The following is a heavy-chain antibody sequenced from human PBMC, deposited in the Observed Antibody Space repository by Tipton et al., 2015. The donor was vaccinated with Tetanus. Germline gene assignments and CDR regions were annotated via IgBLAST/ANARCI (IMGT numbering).Heavy chain of an antibody. V-gene: IGHV1-18*01. CDR1: GYTFTNYG. D-gene: IGHD1-1*01. CDR3: ARGGTMDY. Sequence: QLVQSGAEVKKPGASVKVSCKGSGYTFTNYGINWVRQAPGQGLEWMGWINTDKGSTNYAQNLQGRVIMTTDTSTLTAYMELRSLRSDDTAVYYCARGGTMDYWGQGTLVTVSA. J-gene: IGHJ4*02. CDR2: INTDKGST.